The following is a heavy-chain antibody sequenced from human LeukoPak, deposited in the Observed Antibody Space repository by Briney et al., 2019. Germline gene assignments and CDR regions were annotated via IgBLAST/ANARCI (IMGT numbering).Heavy chain of an antibody. CDR3: AQSLGSGNWIGNWFDP. CDR2: IYYTGRT. J-gene: IGHJ5*02. Sequence: PSETLSLTCTVSGGSISSSSHSWGWIPQPPGKGLEWSGTIYYTGRTYYNPSLESRLTISVDTSKNQFSLKLTSVTAADTAIYYCAQSLGSGNWIGNWFDPWGQGTLVTVSS. V-gene: IGHV4-39*01. CDR1: GGSISSSSHS. D-gene: IGHD1-1*01.